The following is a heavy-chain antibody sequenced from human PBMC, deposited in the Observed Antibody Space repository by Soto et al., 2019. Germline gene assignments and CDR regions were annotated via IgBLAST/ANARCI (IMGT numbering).Heavy chain of an antibody. CDR3: ARDRKPFGYYYGMEV. Sequence: PSETLSLTCTVSGGSIRSVDYYWIWIRQPPGKGLEWIGYIYYSGSTYYNPSLKSRVTISVDTSKNQFSLKLSSVTAADTAVYYCARDRKPFGYYYGMEVWGQGTTVT. D-gene: IGHD3-10*01. J-gene: IGHJ6*02. CDR2: IYYSGST. V-gene: IGHV4-30-4*01. CDR1: GGSIRSVDYY.